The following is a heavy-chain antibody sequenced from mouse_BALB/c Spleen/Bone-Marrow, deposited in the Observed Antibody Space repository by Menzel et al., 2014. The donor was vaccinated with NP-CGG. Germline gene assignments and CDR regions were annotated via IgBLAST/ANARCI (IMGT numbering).Heavy chain of an antibody. J-gene: IGHJ4*01. CDR2: ISSGSSTI. Sequence: EVNLVDSGGGLVQPGGSRKLSCAASGFTFSSFGMHWVRQAPEKGLEWVAYISSGSSTIYYADTVKGRFTISRDNPKNTLFLQMTSLRSEDTAMYYCARSGYYGSSPYYAMDYWGQGTSVTVSS. CDR3: ARSGYYGSSPYYAMDY. CDR1: GFTFSSFG. V-gene: IGHV5-17*02. D-gene: IGHD1-1*01.